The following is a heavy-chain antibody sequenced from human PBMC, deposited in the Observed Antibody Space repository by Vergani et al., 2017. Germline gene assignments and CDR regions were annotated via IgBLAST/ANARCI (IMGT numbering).Heavy chain of an antibody. CDR1: GGSISSGSYY. V-gene: IGHV4-61*02. CDR2: IYTSGST. Sequence: QVQLQESGPGLVKPSQTLSLTCTVSGGSISSGSYYWSWIRQPAGKGLEWIGRIYTSGSTNYNPSLKSRVTISVDTSKNQFSLKLSSVTAADTAVYYCARAMIGSRWYFDLWGRGTLVTVSS. CDR3: ARAMIGSRWYFDL. D-gene: IGHD3-22*01. J-gene: IGHJ2*01.